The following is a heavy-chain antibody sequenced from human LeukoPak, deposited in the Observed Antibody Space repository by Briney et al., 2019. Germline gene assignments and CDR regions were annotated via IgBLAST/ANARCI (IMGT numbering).Heavy chain of an antibody. J-gene: IGHJ4*02. Sequence: ASVKVSCKASGYTFTGYYMHWVRQAPGQGLEWMGWINPNSGGTNYAQKFQGRVTMTRDTSISTAYMELRSLRSDDTAVYYCARDYGAYYYDSSGTFDYWGQGTLVTVSS. CDR3: ARDYGAYYYDSSGTFDY. V-gene: IGHV1-2*02. CDR1: GYTFTGYY. CDR2: INPNSGGT. D-gene: IGHD3-22*01.